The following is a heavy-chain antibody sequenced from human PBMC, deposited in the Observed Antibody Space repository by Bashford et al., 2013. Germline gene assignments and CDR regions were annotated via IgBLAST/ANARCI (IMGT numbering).Heavy chain of an antibody. CDR3: AGSRRVVAATDYYYGMDV. D-gene: IGHD2-15*01. V-gene: IGHV1-2*02. CDR1: GYTFTGYY. Sequence: ASVKVSCKASGYTFTGYYMHWVRQAPGQGLEWMGWINPNSGGTNYAQKFQGRVTMTRDTSISTAYMELSRLRSDDTAVYYCAGSRRVVAATDYYYGMDVWGQGTTVTVSS. CDR2: INPNSGGT. J-gene: IGHJ6*02.